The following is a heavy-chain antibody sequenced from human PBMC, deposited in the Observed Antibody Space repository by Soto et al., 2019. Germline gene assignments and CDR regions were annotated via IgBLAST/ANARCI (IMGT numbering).Heavy chain of an antibody. CDR1: GGTFSSYT. Sequence: ASVKVPCKASGGTFSSYTISWVRQAPGQGLEWMGRIIPILGIANYAQKLQGRVTMTTDTSTSTAYMELRSLRSDDTAVYYCARVVGITMIVVVIPTNTWFDPWGQGTLVTVSS. V-gene: IGHV1-69*02. CDR2: IIPILGIA. CDR3: ARVVGITMIVVVIPTNTWFDP. D-gene: IGHD3-22*01. J-gene: IGHJ5*02.